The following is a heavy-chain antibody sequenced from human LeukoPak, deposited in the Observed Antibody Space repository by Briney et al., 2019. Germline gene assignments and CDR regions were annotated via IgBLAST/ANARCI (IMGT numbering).Heavy chain of an antibody. J-gene: IGHJ5*02. CDR1: GYTFTSYG. D-gene: IGHD3-9*01. V-gene: IGHV1-18*01. CDR3: TREATGYSWFDP. CDR2: ISGYNGNT. Sequence: ASVKVSCKASGYTFTSYGISWVRQAPGQGLEWMGWISGYNGNTNYAQKFQGRVTMTTNTSTNTAYMELRSLRSDDTAVYYCTREATGYSWFDPWGQGTLVTVSS.